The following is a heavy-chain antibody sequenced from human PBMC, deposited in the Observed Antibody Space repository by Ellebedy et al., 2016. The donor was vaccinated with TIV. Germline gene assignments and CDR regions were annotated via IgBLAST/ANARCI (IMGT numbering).Heavy chain of an antibody. D-gene: IGHD5-24*01. CDR1: GFSVADSN. Sequence: PGGSLRLSCAASGFSVADSNMTWVRQAPGTGLEWVSTLYRGGDTYYVDSVKDRFTISRDNSKSTLYLQMRSLRTEDPAVYYCARVTRDVLYNIGGAFDIWGHGTMVTVS. CDR2: LYRGGDT. V-gene: IGHV3-53*05. J-gene: IGHJ3*02. CDR3: ARVTRDVLYNIGGAFDI.